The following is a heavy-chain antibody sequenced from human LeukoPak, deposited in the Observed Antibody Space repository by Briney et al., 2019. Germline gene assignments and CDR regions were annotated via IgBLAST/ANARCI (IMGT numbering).Heavy chain of an antibody. J-gene: IGHJ4*02. Sequence: SVNVSCTASGGTFIIYAISWVRQAPGQGLEWMGGIIPIFGTANYAQKFQGRVTITADESTSTAYMELSGLRSEDTAVYYWAITLWFGELTNYFDYWGQGTLVTVSS. CDR3: AITLWFGELTNYFDY. V-gene: IGHV1-69*13. CDR1: GGTFIIYA. CDR2: IIPIFGTA. D-gene: IGHD3-10*01.